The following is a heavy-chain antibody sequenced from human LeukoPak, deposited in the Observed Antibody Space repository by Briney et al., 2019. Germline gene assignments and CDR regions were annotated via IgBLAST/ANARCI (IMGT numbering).Heavy chain of an antibody. J-gene: IGHJ4*02. CDR2: ISSSSSTI. Sequence: GGSLRLSCAASGFTFSSYSMNWVRQAPGKGLEWVSSISSSSSTIYYADSVKGRFTISRDNAKNSLYLQMNSLRAEDTAVYYCARDPAVAGTGGNDYWGQGTLVTVSS. CDR3: ARDPAVAGTGGNDY. CDR1: GFTFSSYS. D-gene: IGHD6-19*01. V-gene: IGHV3-48*01.